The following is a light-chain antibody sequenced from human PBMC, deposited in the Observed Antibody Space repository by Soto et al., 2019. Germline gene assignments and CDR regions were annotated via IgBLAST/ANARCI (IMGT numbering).Light chain of an antibody. V-gene: IGKV4-1*01. J-gene: IGKJ1*01. CDR3: QQYYNTPWT. Sequence: DIVMTQSPDSLAVSLGARATINCRSSQSVLYSSNNKDFLAWYQQKPGQPPKLLVYWASTRESGVPDRFSGSGSGTDFTLTISSLQAEDVAVYYCQQYYNTPWTFGQGTKVDIK. CDR1: QSVLYSSNNKDF. CDR2: WAS.